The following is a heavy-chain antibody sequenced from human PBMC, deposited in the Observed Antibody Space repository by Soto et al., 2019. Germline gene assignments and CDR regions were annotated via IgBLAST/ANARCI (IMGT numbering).Heavy chain of an antibody. Sequence: GASVKVSFKASGYTFTGYYMHWVRQAPGQGLEWMGWINPNSGGTNYAQKFQGRVTMTRDTSISTAYMELSRLRSDDTAVYYCARSPRIAVAATGWFDPWGQGTLVTVSS. CDR2: INPNSGGT. CDR1: GYTFTGYY. D-gene: IGHD6-19*01. CDR3: ARSPRIAVAATGWFDP. J-gene: IGHJ5*02. V-gene: IGHV1-2*02.